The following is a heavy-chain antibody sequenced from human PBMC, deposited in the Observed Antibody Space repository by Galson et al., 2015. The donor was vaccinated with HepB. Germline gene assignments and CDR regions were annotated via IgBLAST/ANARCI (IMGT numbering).Heavy chain of an antibody. CDR2: IYPGDSDT. Sequence: QSGAEAKKPGESLKISCKGSGYSFTSYWIGWVRQMPGKGLEWMGTIYPGDSDTRYSPSFQGQVTISADKSISTAYLQWSSLKASDTAMYYCARLGTTVVTPELSAFDIWGQGTMVTVSS. V-gene: IGHV5-51*01. CDR3: ARLGTTVVTPELSAFDI. CDR1: GYSFTSYW. D-gene: IGHD4-23*01. J-gene: IGHJ3*02.